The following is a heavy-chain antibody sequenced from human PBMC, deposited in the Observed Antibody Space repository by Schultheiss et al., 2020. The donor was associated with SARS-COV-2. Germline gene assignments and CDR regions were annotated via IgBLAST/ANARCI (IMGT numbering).Heavy chain of an antibody. Sequence: SQTLSLTCAVSGGSISSGDSSWSWIRQPPGKGLEWIGYIFHSGSTYSNPSVKSRVTISVDRSKNQFSLKLSSVTAADTAVYYCAREAAAAAGGWFAPWGQGTLVTVSS. V-gene: IGHV4-30-2*01. D-gene: IGHD6-13*01. J-gene: IGHJ5*02. CDR1: GGSISSGDSS. CDR3: AREAAAAAGGWFAP. CDR2: IFHSGST.